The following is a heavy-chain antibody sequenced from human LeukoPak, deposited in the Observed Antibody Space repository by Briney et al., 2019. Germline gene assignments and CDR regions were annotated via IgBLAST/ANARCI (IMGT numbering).Heavy chain of an antibody. CDR3: ARVGYSGSYYIDY. CDR1: GFTFSSYA. CDR2: ISYDGSNK. D-gene: IGHD1-26*01. J-gene: IGHJ4*02. V-gene: IGHV3-30-3*01. Sequence: GGSLRLSCSASGFTFSSYARHWVRQAPGKGLEWVAVISYDGSNKYYADSVKGRFTISRDNSKNTLYLQMNSLRAEDTAVYYCARVGYSGSYYIDYWGQGTLVTVSS.